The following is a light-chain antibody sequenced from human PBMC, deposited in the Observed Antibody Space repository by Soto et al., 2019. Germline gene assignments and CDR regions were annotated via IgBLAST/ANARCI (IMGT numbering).Light chain of an antibody. CDR2: AAS. Sequence: EIVMTQSPATLSVSPGERATLSCRASQSVRSNLAWYQQKPGQAPRLVIYAASTRATGIPDRFSGSVSGTEFTLTISSLQSEDFAVYYCQQRSDWPLTFGQGTRLEIK. CDR1: QSVRSN. V-gene: IGKV3-15*01. CDR3: QQRSDWPLT. J-gene: IGKJ5*01.